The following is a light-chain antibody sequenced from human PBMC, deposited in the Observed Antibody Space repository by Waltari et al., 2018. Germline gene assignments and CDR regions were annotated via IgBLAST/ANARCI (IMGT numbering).Light chain of an antibody. V-gene: IGLV2-14*01. CDR1: SSDFGGYHY. Sequence: QSAVTQPASVTGSPGHQSNIPCTGTSSDFGGYHYASWYQQHPGKAPKLMIYEVSTRPSGVSNRFSGSNSGNTASLIISGLQAEDEADYYCSSYTSSSTLVFGTGTKVAVL. CDR3: SSYTSSSTLV. CDR2: EVS. J-gene: IGLJ1*01.